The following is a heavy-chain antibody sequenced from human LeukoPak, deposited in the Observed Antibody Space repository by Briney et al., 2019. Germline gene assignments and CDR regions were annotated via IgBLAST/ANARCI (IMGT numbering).Heavy chain of an antibody. D-gene: IGHD3-3*01. Sequence: SETLSLTCAVYGGSFSRYYWSWIRQAPGKGLEWIGEINHSGSTHYNPSLKSRVSISVDTSKNQFSLKLSSVTAADTAVYYCARGPTKRITIFGVVTKYYFDYWGQGTLVTVSS. CDR2: INHSGST. J-gene: IGHJ4*02. V-gene: IGHV4-34*01. CDR1: GGSFSRYY. CDR3: ARGPTKRITIFGVVTKYYFDY.